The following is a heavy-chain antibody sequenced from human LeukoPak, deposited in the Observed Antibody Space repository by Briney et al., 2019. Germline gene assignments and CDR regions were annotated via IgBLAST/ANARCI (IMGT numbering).Heavy chain of an antibody. CDR3: ANPGYGDYDNWFDP. D-gene: IGHD4-17*01. CDR1: GFTFSSYG. J-gene: IGHJ5*02. CDR2: ISYDGSNK. Sequence: GGSLRLSCAASGFTFSSYGMHWVRQAPGKGLEWVAVISYDGSNKYYADSVKGRFTISRDNSKNTLYLQMNSLRAEDTAVYYCANPGYGDYDNWFDPWGQGTLVTVSS. V-gene: IGHV3-30*18.